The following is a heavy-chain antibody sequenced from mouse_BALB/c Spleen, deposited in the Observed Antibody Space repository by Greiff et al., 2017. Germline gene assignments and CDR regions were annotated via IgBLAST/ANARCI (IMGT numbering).Heavy chain of an antibody. D-gene: IGHD2-1*01. CDR3: ARHGNYYFDY. CDR2: ISNGGGST. CDR1: GFTFSSYT. J-gene: IGHJ2*01. Sequence: EVKLMESGGGLVQPGGSLKLSCAASGFTFSSYTMSWVRQTPEKRLEWVAYISNGGGSTYYPVTVKGRFTISRDNAKNTLYLQMGSLKSEDTAMYYCARHGNYYFDYWGQGTTLTVSS. V-gene: IGHV5-12-2*01.